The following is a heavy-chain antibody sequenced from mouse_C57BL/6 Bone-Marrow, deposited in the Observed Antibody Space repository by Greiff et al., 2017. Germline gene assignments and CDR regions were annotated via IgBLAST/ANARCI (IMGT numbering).Heavy chain of an antibody. CDR2: INPGSGGT. CDR3: ASYGSSYERYFDV. Sequence: VKLMESGAELVRPGTSVKVSCKASGYAFTNYLIEWVKQRPGQGLEWIGVINPGSGGTNYNEKFKGKATLTADKSSSTAYMQLSSLTSEDSAVYFCASYGSSYERYFDVWGTGTTVTVSS. CDR1: GYAFTNYL. J-gene: IGHJ1*03. V-gene: IGHV1-54*01. D-gene: IGHD1-1*01.